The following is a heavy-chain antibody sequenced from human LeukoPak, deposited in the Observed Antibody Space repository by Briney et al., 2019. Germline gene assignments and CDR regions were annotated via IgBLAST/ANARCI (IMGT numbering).Heavy chain of an antibody. Sequence: PSETLSLTCTVSGRSISTSSYYSGWVCQPPGKGLEWIGHIFYSESTYYDPSLKSRVTISVDTSKNQFSLKLSSVTAADTAVYYCARHLRWRTSFSPFDYWGQGTLVTVSS. J-gene: IGHJ4*02. V-gene: IGHV4-39*01. D-gene: IGHD3/OR15-3a*01. CDR3: ARHLRWRTSFSPFDY. CDR2: IFYSEST. CDR1: GRSISTSSYY.